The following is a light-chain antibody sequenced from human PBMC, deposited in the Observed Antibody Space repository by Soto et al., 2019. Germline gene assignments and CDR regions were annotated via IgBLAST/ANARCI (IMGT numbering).Light chain of an antibody. Sequence: QPVLTQPASVSGSPGQSITISCTGTRRDVGGYNYVSWYQQYSGKSPKLLIYEVSNRPSGVSSRFSGSKSDNTASLTIYGLQAEDEADYYCSSYTKNSPYVFGTGTKLTVL. CDR3: SSYTKNSPYV. J-gene: IGLJ1*01. CDR2: EVS. CDR1: RRDVGGYNY. V-gene: IGLV2-14*01.